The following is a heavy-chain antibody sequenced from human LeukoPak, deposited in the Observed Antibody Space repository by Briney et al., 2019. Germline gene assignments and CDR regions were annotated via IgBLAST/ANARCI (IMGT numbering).Heavy chain of an antibody. Sequence: PGGSLRLSCTASAFTFSSYWMHWVRQAPGKGLVWVSHINSGGSSTSYADSVKGRFTISRDNAKNTLYLQTNSLRAEDTAVYYCARDRYSSAWYEEWGQGTLVTVSS. J-gene: IGHJ4*02. CDR1: AFTFSSYW. D-gene: IGHD6-19*01. CDR3: ARDRYSSAWYEE. CDR2: INSGGSST. V-gene: IGHV3-74*01.